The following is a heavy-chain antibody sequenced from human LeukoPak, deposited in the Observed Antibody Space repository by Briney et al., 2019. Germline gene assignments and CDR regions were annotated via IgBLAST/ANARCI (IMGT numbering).Heavy chain of an antibody. Sequence: GGSLRLSCAASGFTFSNAWMNWVRQAPGKGLEWVSAISGSGGSTYYADSVKGRFTISRDNSKNTLYLQMNSLRAEDTAVYYCAREGPRGNSQFDYWGQGTLVTVSS. J-gene: IGHJ4*02. CDR1: GFTFSNAW. CDR2: ISGSGGST. V-gene: IGHV3-23*01. CDR3: AREGPRGNSQFDY.